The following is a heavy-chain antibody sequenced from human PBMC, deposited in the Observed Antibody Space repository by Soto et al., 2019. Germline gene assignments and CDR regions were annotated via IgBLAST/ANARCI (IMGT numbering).Heavy chain of an antibody. V-gene: IGHV3-30*18. CDR1: GFTFSSYG. Sequence: GGSLRLSCAASGFTFSSYGMHWVRQAPGKGLEWVAVISYEGSHEFYADSVKGRFTISRDNAKYTLHLQMNSLRSEDTAVYYCAKVYSATSGGIFFDLWGRGTLVTVS. D-gene: IGHD3-16*01. J-gene: IGHJ2*01. CDR2: ISYEGSHE. CDR3: AKVYSATSGGIFFDL.